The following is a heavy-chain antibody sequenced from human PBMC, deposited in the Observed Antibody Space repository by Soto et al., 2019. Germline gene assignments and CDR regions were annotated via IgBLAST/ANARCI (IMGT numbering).Heavy chain of an antibody. J-gene: IGHJ1*01. CDR3: ATSYKTSTGEYFQQ. Sequence: QVYLVQSGAEVKKPGSSVKVSCKASGGTFSNYAFNWVRQAPGQGLEWMGGIIPVIDTADYTQKLQGRVTISADESTSTVYLDLSSLRSEDSAVYYCATSYKTSTGEYFQQWGQGTLVTVSS. V-gene: IGHV1-69*01. CDR1: GGTFSNYA. CDR2: IIPVIDTA. D-gene: IGHD1-20*01.